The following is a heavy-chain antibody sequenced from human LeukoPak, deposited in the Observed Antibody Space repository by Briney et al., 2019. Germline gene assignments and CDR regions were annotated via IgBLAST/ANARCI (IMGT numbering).Heavy chain of an antibody. CDR3: ARGGAGTLEAVD. D-gene: IGHD6-19*01. J-gene: IGHJ4*02. CDR1: GYTFTSSD. V-gene: IGHV1-8*01. Sequence: ASVKVSCKASGYTFTSSDINWVRQATGQGLEWMGWMNPNSGDTGYAQKFQGRVTMTRNTSISTAYMELSSLRSEDTGVYYCARGGAGTLEAVDWGQGTLVTV. CDR2: MNPNSGDT.